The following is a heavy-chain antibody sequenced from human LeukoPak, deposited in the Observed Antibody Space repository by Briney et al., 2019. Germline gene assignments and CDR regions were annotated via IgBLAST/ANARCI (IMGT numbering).Heavy chain of an antibody. V-gene: IGHV4-38-2*02. CDR3: ARVYKGIRDWYFDL. CDR1: GYSISSGYY. D-gene: IGHD3-10*01. J-gene: IGHJ2*01. Sequence: SETLSLTCTVSGYSISSGYYWGWIRQPPGKGLEWIGSIYHSGSTYYNPSLKSRVTISVDTSKNQFSLKLSSVTAADTAVYYCARVYKGIRDWYFDLWGRGTLVTVSS. CDR2: IYHSGST.